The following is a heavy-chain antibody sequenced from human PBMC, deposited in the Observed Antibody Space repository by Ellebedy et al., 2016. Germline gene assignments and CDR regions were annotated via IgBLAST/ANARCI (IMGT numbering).Heavy chain of an antibody. V-gene: IGHV4-59*12. CDR2: VYSSGST. CDR1: GDSISSYY. D-gene: IGHD3-3*01. CDR3: ARKPRGIRFLEWLTLNWFDP. Sequence: SETLSLXCTVSGDSISSYYWTWIRQHPGKMLEWIGYVYSSGSTNYNPSLKSRVTISVDTSKNQFSLKLSSVTAADTAVYYCARKPRGIRFLEWLTLNWFDPWGQGTLVTVSS. J-gene: IGHJ5*02.